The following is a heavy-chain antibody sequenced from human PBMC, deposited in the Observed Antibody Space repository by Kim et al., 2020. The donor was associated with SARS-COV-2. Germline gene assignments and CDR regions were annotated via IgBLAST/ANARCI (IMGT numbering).Heavy chain of an antibody. Sequence: GGSLRLSCAASGFTFSSYAMHWVRQAPGKGLEWVAVISYDGSNKYYADSVKGRFTISRDNSKNTLYLQMNSLRAEDTAVYYCARDSKVTAISPGYFQHWG. CDR1: GFTFSSYA. D-gene: IGHD2-21*02. V-gene: IGHV3-30-3*01. J-gene: IGHJ1*01. CDR2: ISYDGSNK. CDR3: ARDSKVTAISPGYFQH.